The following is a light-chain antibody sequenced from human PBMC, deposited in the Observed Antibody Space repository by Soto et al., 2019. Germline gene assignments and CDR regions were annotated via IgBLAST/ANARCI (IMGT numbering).Light chain of an antibody. J-gene: IGKJ4*01. Sequence: EIVMTQSPATLSVSPGERATLSCRASQSVSSNLAWYQQKPGQAPRLLIYGASTRATGIPARVSGSGSGTQFTLTISSLRAEDFAVYYCQQYNNWPPLTFGGGTKVEIK. CDR2: GAS. CDR1: QSVSSN. V-gene: IGKV3-15*01. CDR3: QQYNNWPPLT.